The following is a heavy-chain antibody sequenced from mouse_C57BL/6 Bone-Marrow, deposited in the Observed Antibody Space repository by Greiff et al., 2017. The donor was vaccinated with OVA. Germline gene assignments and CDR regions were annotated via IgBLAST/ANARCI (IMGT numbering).Heavy chain of an antibody. J-gene: IGHJ4*01. D-gene: IGHD1-1*01. V-gene: IGHV5-17*01. CDR1: GFTFSDYG. CDR2: ISSGSSTI. Sequence: VQLKESGGGLVKPGGSLKLSCAASGFTFSDYGMHWVRQAPEKGLEWVAYISSGSSTIYYADTVKGRFTISRDNAKNTLFLQMTSLRSEDTAMYYCARGHYGAMDYWGQGNSVTVSS. CDR3: ARGHYGAMDY.